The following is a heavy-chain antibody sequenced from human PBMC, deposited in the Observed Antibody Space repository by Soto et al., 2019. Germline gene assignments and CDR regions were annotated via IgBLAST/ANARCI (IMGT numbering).Heavy chain of an antibody. V-gene: IGHV2-5*02. CDR2: IYWDDTK. CDR3: ARKNSGTYALDY. J-gene: IGHJ4*02. D-gene: IGHD1-26*01. CDR1: GFSLSASGVG. Sequence: QITLKESGPTLVKPTQTLTLTCTFSGFSLSASGVGVGWFRQPPGKALEWLAVIYWDDTKTYSPSLESRLTVTNHTSKTHGVPTMTNMDPLDTSTYCCARKNSGTYALDYWGQGVLVTVSS.